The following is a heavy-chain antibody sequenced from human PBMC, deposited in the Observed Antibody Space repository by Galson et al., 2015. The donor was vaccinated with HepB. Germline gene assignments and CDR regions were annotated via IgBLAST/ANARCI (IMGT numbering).Heavy chain of an antibody. V-gene: IGHV1-24*01. CDR1: GYTLTDLS. Sequence: SVKVSCKASGYTLTDLSMHWVRQAPGKGLEWMGDFDPEDCETIYAQKFQGKVTMTEDTSTDTAYMELSSLRSEDTAVYYCATDSNLPVVTASRDYYYYGMDGWGQGTTVTVSS. CDR3: ATDSNLPVVTASRDYYYYGMDG. D-gene: IGHD2-21*02. J-gene: IGHJ6*02. CDR2: FDPEDCET.